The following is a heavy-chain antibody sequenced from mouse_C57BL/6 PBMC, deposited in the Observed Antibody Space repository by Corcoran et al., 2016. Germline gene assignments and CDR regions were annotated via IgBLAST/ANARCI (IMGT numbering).Heavy chain of an antibody. V-gene: IGHV1-26*01. D-gene: IGHD3-2*02. J-gene: IGHJ3*01. CDR1: GYTFTDYY. CDR2: INPNNGGT. CDR3: ARAQATLDWFAY. Sequence: EVQLQQSGPELVKPGASVKLSCKASGYTFTDYYMNWVKQSNGKSLEWIGDINPNNGGTSYNQKFKGKATLTVDKSSSTAYMELRSLTSEDSAVYYCARAQATLDWFAYWGQGTLVTVSA.